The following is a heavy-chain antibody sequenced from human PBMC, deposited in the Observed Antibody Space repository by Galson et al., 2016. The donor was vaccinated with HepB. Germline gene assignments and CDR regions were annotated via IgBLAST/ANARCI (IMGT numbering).Heavy chain of an antibody. CDR2: ISNGGTT. Sequence: SLRLSCAASGFTFNTYAMHWVRQPPAPGKGLEYVSAISNGGTTYYAESVKGRFTISRDNSKNMLYLQMGSLKPEDMAVYYCARSNLLVPAAIVRYGLDVWGQGTTVTVSS. D-gene: IGHD2-2*01. V-gene: IGHV3-64*02. CDR1: GFTFNTYA. J-gene: IGHJ6*02. CDR3: ARSNLLVPAAIVRYGLDV.